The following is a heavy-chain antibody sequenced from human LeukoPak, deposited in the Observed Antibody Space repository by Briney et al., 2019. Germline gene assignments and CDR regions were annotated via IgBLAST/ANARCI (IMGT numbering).Heavy chain of an antibody. J-gene: IGHJ4*02. D-gene: IGHD5/OR15-5a*01. Sequence: PSETLSLTCAVYGGAFSGYHWNWIRQAPGKGLEWIGEVNHRGMTNYTPSLKSRVIISADTSKNQFSLKLDSVTAADTAIYYCARDPTSEISVPHYFDDWGQGTLVTVSS. CDR1: GGAFSGYH. CDR2: VNHRGMT. V-gene: IGHV4-34*01. CDR3: ARDPTSEISVPHYFDD.